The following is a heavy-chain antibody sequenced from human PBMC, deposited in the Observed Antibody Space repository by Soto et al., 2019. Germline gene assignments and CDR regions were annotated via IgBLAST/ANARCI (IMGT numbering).Heavy chain of an antibody. J-gene: IGHJ2*01. CDR2: IYPGDSDT. CDR1: GYSFTSYW. V-gene: IGHV5-51*01. CDR3: ARLYDSSGYYYWYFDL. D-gene: IGHD3-22*01. Sequence: PGESLKISCKGSGYSFTSYWIGWVRQMPGKGLEWMGIIYPGDSDTRYSPSFQGQVTISADKSISTAYPQWSSLKASDTAMYYCARLYDSSGYYYWYFDLWGRGTLVTVSS.